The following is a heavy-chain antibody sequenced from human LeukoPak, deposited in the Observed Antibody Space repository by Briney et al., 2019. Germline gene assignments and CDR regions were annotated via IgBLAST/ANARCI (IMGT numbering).Heavy chain of an antibody. D-gene: IGHD2-2*01. V-gene: IGHV1-8*01. CDR1: GYTFTSYD. J-gene: IGHJ5*02. Sequence: ASVKVSCKASGYTFTSYDINWVRQATGQGLEWMGWMNPNSGNTGYAQKFQGGVIMTRNTSISTAYMELSSLRSEDTAVYYCARGAHRVGYCSSTSCYGFDPWGQGTLVTVPS. CDR3: ARGAHRVGYCSSTSCYGFDP. CDR2: MNPNSGNT.